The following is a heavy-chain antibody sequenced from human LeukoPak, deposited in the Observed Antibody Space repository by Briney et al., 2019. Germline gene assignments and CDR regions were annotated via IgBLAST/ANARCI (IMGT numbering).Heavy chain of an antibody. Sequence: KASETLSLTCAVYGGSFSGYYWSWIRQPPGNGPEWIGEINHSGSTNYNPSLKSRVTISVDTSKNQFSLKLSSVSAADTAVYYCARVGRRVVAAGPHLDYWGQGTLVTVSS. CDR1: GGSFSGYY. J-gene: IGHJ4*02. CDR3: ARVGRRVVAAGPHLDY. CDR2: INHSGST. V-gene: IGHV4-34*01. D-gene: IGHD6-13*01.